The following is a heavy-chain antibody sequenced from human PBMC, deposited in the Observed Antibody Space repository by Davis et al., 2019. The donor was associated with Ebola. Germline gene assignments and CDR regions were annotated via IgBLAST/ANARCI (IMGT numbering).Heavy chain of an antibody. J-gene: IGHJ5*02. D-gene: IGHD2-15*01. Sequence: ASVKVSCKASGYTFTSYDINWVRQATGQGLEWMGWMNPNSGNTGYAQKFQGRVTMTRNTSISTAYMELSSLRSEDTAVYYCARVVVVVAAPSYNWFDPWGQGTLVTVSS. CDR1: GYTFTSYD. CDR2: MNPNSGNT. CDR3: ARVVVVVAAPSYNWFDP. V-gene: IGHV1-8*01.